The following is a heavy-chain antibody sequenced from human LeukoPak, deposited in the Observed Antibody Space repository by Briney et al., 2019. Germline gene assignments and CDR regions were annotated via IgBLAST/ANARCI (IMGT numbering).Heavy chain of an antibody. CDR3: ARVSYSNYEIDY. Sequence: ASVKVSCKASGYTFTSYAMHWVRQAPGQRLEWMGWINAGNGNTKYSQKFQGRVTITRDTSASTAYMELSSLRFEDTAVYYCARVSYSNYEIDYWGQGTLVTVSS. V-gene: IGHV1-3*01. D-gene: IGHD4-11*01. CDR2: INAGNGNT. J-gene: IGHJ4*02. CDR1: GYTFTSYA.